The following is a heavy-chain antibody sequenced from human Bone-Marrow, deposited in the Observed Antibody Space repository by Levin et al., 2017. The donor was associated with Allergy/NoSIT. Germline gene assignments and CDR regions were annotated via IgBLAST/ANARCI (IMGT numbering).Heavy chain of an antibody. Sequence: ASVKVSCQASGYILTTYYIHWVRQAPGQGLEWMGRIDPNSGGTNLAQKFLGRVTMTRDTSIGTAYMELSSLRSDDTAVYFCARGSGERSPYPMDVWGPGSTVTVSS. J-gene: IGHJ6*02. V-gene: IGHV1-2*06. D-gene: IGHD6-25*01. CDR2: IDPNSGGT. CDR3: ARGSGERSPYPMDV. CDR1: GYILTTYY.